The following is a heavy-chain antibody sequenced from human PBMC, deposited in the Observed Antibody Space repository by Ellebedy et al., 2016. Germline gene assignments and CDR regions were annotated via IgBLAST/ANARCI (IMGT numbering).Heavy chain of an antibody. CDR2: LTGDGSHS. J-gene: IGHJ4*02. D-gene: IGHD2-2*01. CDR1: GFSLSNSF. CDR3: AKDETLRDYQVLWAPSFDS. Sequence: GESLKISCTASGFSLSNSFMSWIRQAPGKGLEWVSTLTGDGSHSYYADSVKGRFTISRDTSRNTVYLQMNSLRTEDTAVYYCAKDETLRDYQVLWAPSFDSWGQGTLVTVSS. V-gene: IGHV3-23*01.